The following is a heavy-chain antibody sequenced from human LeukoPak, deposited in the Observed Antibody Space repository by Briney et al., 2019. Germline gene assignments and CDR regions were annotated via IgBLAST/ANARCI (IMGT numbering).Heavy chain of an antibody. CDR2: IYHSGST. CDR1: GGSISSSNW. D-gene: IGHD5-12*01. Sequence: SETLSLTCAVSGGSISSSNWWSWVRPPPGKGLEWIGEIYHSGSTNYNPSLRSRVTISVDRSNNQFSLRLSSVTAADTAVYYCTRGGTGYDSDYWGQGTLVSVSS. CDR3: TRGGTGYDSDY. J-gene: IGHJ4*02. V-gene: IGHV4-4*02.